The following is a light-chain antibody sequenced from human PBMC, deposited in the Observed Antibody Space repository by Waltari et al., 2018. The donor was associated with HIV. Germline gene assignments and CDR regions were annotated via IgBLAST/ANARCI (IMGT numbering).Light chain of an antibody. Sequence: QSALTQPPSASGSPGQSVTISCTGTSSDVGGYKYVSWYQQHPGKAPKLMIYEVSKRTSGVPDRFYGSKSGNTASLTVSGLQAEDEADYYCSSYAGSNNLVFGTGTKVTVL. CDR2: EVS. J-gene: IGLJ1*01. CDR3: SSYAGSNNLV. V-gene: IGLV2-8*01. CDR1: SSDVGGYKY.